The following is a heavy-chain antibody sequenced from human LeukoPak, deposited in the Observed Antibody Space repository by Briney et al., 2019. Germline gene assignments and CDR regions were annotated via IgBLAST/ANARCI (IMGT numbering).Heavy chain of an antibody. V-gene: IGHV4-38-2*02. D-gene: IGHD6-13*01. CDR2: IYHSGST. Sequence: SETLSLTCTVSGYSISSGYYWGWIRQPPGKGLEWIGSIYHSGSTYYNPSLKSRVTISVDTSKNQFSLKLSSVTAADTAVYYCARGLGYSSSWYVSRWFDPWGQGTLVTVSS. CDR3: ARGLGYSSSWYVSRWFDP. J-gene: IGHJ5*02. CDR1: GYSISSGYY.